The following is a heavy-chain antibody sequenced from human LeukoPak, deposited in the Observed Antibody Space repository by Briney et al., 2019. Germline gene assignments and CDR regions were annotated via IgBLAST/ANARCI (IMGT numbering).Heavy chain of an antibody. J-gene: IGHJ5*02. CDR2: IIPIFGTA. Sequence: SVKVSCKASGGTFSSYAISWVRQAPGQGLEWMGGIIPIFGTANYAQKFQGRVTITADESTSTAYMELSSLRSEVTAVYYCARDQGGMAVAVVWFDPWGRGTLVTVSS. CDR1: GGTFSSYA. CDR3: ARDQGGMAVAVVWFDP. V-gene: IGHV1-69*01. D-gene: IGHD6-19*01.